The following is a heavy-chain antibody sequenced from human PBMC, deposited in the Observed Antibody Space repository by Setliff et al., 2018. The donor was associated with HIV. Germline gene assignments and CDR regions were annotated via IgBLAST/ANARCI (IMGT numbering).Heavy chain of an antibody. D-gene: IGHD2-21*02. CDR3: ARGVVTLRYYYYYMDV. Sequence: PSETLSLTCTVSGGSISSHYWSWIRQPPGKGLEWIGYIYDSGSTNYNPSLKSRVTISVDTSKNQFSLKLGSVTAADTAVYYCARGVVTLRYYYYYMDVWGKGTTVTVSS. V-gene: IGHV4-59*11. CDR1: GGSISSHY. J-gene: IGHJ6*03. CDR2: IYDSGST.